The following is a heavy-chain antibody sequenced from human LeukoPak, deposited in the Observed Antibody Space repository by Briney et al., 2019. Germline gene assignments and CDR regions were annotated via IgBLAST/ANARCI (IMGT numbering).Heavy chain of an antibody. CDR1: GYTFTSYG. J-gene: IGHJ6*03. Sequence: ASVTVSCKASGYTFTSYGISWVRQAPGQGLEWMGWINPNSGGTNYAQKFQGRVTMTRDTSISTAYMELSRLRSDDTAVYYCARDPIRARYDRPKDYYYMDVWGKGTTVTVSS. V-gene: IGHV1-2*02. D-gene: IGHD3-22*01. CDR3: ARDPIRARYDRPKDYYYMDV. CDR2: INPNSGGT.